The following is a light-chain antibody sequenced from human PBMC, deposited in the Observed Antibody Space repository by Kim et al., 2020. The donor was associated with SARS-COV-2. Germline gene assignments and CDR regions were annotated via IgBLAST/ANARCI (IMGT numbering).Light chain of an antibody. CDR1: QSVTSN. CDR3: QQYNRWPPYI. V-gene: IGKV3-15*01. Sequence: VSPGERATLSCRASQSVTSNLAWYQQRPGQAPRLLIYGASIRASGIPDRFSGSGSGTEFTLTISSLQPEDFALYYCQQYNRWPPYIFGQGTKLEI. CDR2: GAS. J-gene: IGKJ2*01.